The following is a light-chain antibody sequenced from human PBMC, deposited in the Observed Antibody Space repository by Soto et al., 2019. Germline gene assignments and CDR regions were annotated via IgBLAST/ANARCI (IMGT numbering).Light chain of an antibody. CDR2: GAS. CDR3: LQDHSSPWT. V-gene: IGKV1-6*01. J-gene: IGKJ1*01. CDR1: QGIRND. Sequence: AIQLTQSPSSLSASVGDRVSITCRASQGIRNDLGWYQHKPGKAPKLLIHGASSLQSGVPSRFSGSASGTEFTLTISSLQPEDLASYYCLQDHSSPWTFGQGTKVEI.